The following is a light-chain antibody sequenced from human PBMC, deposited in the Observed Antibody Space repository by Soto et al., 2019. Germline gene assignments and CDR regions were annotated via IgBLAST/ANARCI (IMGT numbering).Light chain of an antibody. CDR2: DAS. Sequence: EIVLTQSPATLSMSPGERATLSCRASQSVSNYLAWYQQKPGQAPRLLIYDASNRATGIPARFSGSGSGTDFTLTISSLEPEDCAVYYCQQRSDWPPGFTFGPGTKVDIK. CDR3: QQRSDWPPGFT. V-gene: IGKV3-11*01. CDR1: QSVSNY. J-gene: IGKJ3*01.